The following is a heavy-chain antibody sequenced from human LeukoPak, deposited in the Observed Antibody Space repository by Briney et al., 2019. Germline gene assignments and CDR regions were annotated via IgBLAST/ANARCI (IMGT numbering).Heavy chain of an antibody. CDR1: GGSISSYY. J-gene: IGHJ5*02. CDR2: IYTSGST. V-gene: IGHV4-4*09. Sequence: SETLSLTCTVSGGSISSYYWSWIRQPPGKGLEWIGYIYTSGSTNYNPSLKSRVTISVDTSKNQFSLKLSSVTAADTAVYYCARAPPIVVVPAATWGWFDPWGQGTLVTASS. D-gene: IGHD2-2*01. CDR3: ARAPPIVVVPAATWGWFDP.